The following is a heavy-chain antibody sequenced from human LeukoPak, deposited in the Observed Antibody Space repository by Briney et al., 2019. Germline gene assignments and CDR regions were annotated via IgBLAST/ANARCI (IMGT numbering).Heavy chain of an antibody. CDR2: ISSSSSYI. CDR1: GFTFSSYE. Sequence: GGSLRLSCAASGFTFSSYEMNWVRQAPGKGLEWVSCISSSSSYIYYADSVKGRSTISRDNAKNSLYLQMNSLRAEDTAVYYCARAHNWKYGSFDFWGQGTLVTVSS. D-gene: IGHD1-7*01. J-gene: IGHJ4*02. CDR3: ARAHNWKYGSFDF. V-gene: IGHV3-21*01.